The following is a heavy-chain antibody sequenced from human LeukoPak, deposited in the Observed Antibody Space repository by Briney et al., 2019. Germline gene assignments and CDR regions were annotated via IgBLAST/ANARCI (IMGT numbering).Heavy chain of an antibody. CDR1: GYTFTGYY. Sequence: GASVKVSCKASGYTFTGYYIHWVRQAPGQGLEWMGWINPNSGATAYAQKFQGWVTLTRDTSISTAYMELSGLKSDDTAVYFCARTKSRGGEYGSGSYTDVFDIWGQGTMVTVSS. J-gene: IGHJ3*02. CDR3: ARTKSRGGEYGSGSYTDVFDI. CDR2: INPNSGAT. D-gene: IGHD3-10*01. V-gene: IGHV1-2*04.